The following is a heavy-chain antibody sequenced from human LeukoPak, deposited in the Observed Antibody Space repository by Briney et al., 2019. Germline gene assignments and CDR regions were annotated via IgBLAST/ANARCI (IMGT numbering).Heavy chain of an antibody. Sequence: GGSLRLSCVASEFTFEDYAMSLVRQVPGKGLEWVSLVSGDGYTTYYADSVKGRFSISRDNRKNSLYLQMNSLRADDTALYYCAKEVVEVIPTAVDGELYFYYYGMDVWGQGTTVIVSS. J-gene: IGHJ6*02. CDR3: AKEVVEVIPTAVDGELYFYYYGMDV. CDR2: VSGDGYTT. V-gene: IGHV3-43*02. D-gene: IGHD2-2*01. CDR1: EFTFEDYA.